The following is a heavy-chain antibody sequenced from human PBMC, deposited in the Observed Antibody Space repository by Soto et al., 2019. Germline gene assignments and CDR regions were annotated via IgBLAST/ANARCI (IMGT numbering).Heavy chain of an antibody. Sequence: GGSLRLSCAASGFTFSSYAMSWVRQAPGKGLEWVSAISGSGGSTYYADSVKGRFTISRDNSKNTLYLQMNSLRAEDTAVYYCAKLARITMIVVAGNWFDPWGQGTLVTVSS. CDR3: AKLARITMIVVAGNWFDP. CDR1: GFTFSSYA. CDR2: ISGSGGST. V-gene: IGHV3-23*01. D-gene: IGHD3-22*01. J-gene: IGHJ5*02.